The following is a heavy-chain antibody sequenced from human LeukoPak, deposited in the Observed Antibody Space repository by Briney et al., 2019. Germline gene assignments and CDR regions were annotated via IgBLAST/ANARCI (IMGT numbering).Heavy chain of an antibody. CDR3: ARLHGSKTLKAPFDP. CDR1: GYTFGNFY. J-gene: IGHJ5*02. V-gene: IGHV1-46*01. D-gene: IGHD1-26*01. CDR2: INPYGGST. Sequence: ASVRVSCKTSGYTFGNFYINWVRQAPGQGPEWMGMINPYGGSTTYAQRFHDRVTMTMDKTTTTVYMELTSLRADDTAVYYCARLHGSKTLKAPFDPWGQGTLVTVSS.